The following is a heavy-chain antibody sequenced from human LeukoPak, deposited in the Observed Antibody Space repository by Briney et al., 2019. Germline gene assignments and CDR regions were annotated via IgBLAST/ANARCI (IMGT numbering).Heavy chain of an antibody. D-gene: IGHD1-26*01. J-gene: IGHJ4*02. CDR2: IYYNGDT. V-gene: IGHV4-59*08. CDR1: GGSISSYY. Sequence: SETLSLTCTVSGGSISSYYWSWIRQPPGKGLEWIGYIYYNGDTNYSPSLKSRVTISVDTSKNQFSLKLSSVIAADTAVYYCASGTYFYFDYWGQGTLVIVSS. CDR3: ASGTYFYFDY.